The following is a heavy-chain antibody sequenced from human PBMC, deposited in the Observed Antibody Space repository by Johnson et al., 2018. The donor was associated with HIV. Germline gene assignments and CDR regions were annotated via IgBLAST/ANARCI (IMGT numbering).Heavy chain of an antibody. CDR3: ARDGSQLADAFDI. CDR2: VYNSGPT. J-gene: IGHJ3*02. V-gene: IGHV3-66*03. Sequence: VQLVESGGGLIQPGGSLRLSCAGSGFTVSSNYMSWVRQASGKGLEWVSVVYNSGPTYYGDSVKGRFTISRDNSKNTLYLQMNSLRAEDTAVYYCARDGSQLADAFDIWGQGTMVTVSS. CDR1: GFTVSSNY. D-gene: IGHD6-6*01.